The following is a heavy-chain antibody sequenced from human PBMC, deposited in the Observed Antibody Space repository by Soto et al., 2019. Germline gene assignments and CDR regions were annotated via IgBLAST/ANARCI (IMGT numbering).Heavy chain of an antibody. CDR2: ISFYNGNT. Sequence: QVQLVQSGGEVRKPGASVKVSCKASGDTITNYGISWVRQAPGQGLEWMGWISFYNGNTKYAQNLQGRVTLTTDTSTSTAYMELRSLGSDDTAVYYCASATSIAVAGKESWGQGTLVTVSS. D-gene: IGHD6-19*01. J-gene: IGHJ4*02. V-gene: IGHV1-18*01. CDR3: ASATSIAVAGKES. CDR1: GDTITNYG.